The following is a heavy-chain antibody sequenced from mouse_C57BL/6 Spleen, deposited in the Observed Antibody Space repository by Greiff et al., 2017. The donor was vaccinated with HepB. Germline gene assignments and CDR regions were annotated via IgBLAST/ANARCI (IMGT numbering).Heavy chain of an antibody. CDR2: INYDGSST. V-gene: IGHV5-16*01. Sequence: DVHLVESEGGLVQPGSSMKLSCTASGFTFSDYYMAWVRQVPEKGLEWVANINYDGSSTYYLDSLKSRFIISRDNAKNILYLQMSSLKSEDTATYYCARGGNGYYAWFAYWGQGTLVTVSA. D-gene: IGHD2-3*01. CDR3: ARGGNGYYAWFAY. CDR1: GFTFSDYY. J-gene: IGHJ3*01.